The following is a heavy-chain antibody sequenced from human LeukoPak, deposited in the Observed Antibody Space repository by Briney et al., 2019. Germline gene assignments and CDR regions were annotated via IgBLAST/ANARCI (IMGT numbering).Heavy chain of an antibody. J-gene: IGHJ4*02. Sequence: GGSLRLSCAASGFTVSSNYMSWVRQAPGKGLEWVSVIYSGGSTYYADSVKGRFTISRDNSKNTLYLQMNSLRAEDTAVYYCARDSIAAPEDYWGQGTLVTVSS. V-gene: IGHV3-53*01. CDR2: IYSGGST. D-gene: IGHD6-13*01. CDR3: ARDSIAAPEDY. CDR1: GFTVSSNY.